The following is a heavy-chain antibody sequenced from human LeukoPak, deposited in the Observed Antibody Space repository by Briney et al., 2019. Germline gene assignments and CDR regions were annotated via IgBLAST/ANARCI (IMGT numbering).Heavy chain of an antibody. CDR2: INHSGST. Sequence: PSETLSLTCAVYGKSFGAYYWSWIRQPPGKGLEWIGEINHSGSTNYNPSLKSRVTLSVDTSKNQFSLNLTSVTAADTAVHYCARGLGGRDDYWGQGTLVTVSS. D-gene: IGHD1-26*01. V-gene: IGHV4-34*01. CDR1: GKSFGAYY. CDR3: ARGLGGRDDY. J-gene: IGHJ4*02.